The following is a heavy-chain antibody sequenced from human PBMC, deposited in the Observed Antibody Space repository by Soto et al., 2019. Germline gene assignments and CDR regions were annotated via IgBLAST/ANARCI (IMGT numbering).Heavy chain of an antibody. Sequence: EVQLVESGGGLVKPGGSLRLSCVASGFTVDKAWMSWVRQAPGKGLEWVARIKCKSDGGTTDYAVPVEGRFTISTDDSKNTVYLQMDSLKTEDTAVYYCSTYDSCWGSGRCRWAHWGQGTVVTVSS. V-gene: IGHV3-15*01. CDR2: IKCKSDGGTT. CDR3: STYDSCWGSGRCRWAH. J-gene: IGHJ4*02. D-gene: IGHD3-16*02. CDR1: GFTVDKAW.